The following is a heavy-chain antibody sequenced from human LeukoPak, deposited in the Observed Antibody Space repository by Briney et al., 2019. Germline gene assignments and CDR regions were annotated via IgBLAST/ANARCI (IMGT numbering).Heavy chain of an antibody. CDR1: GITLSNYG. V-gene: IGHV3-23*01. CDR3: AKRAVVIRVFLVGFHKEAYYFDS. CDR2: LSGSGGGT. J-gene: IGHJ4*02. Sequence: GGSLRLFCAVSGITLSNYGMSWVRQAPGKGLEWVAGLSGSGGGTNYADSVQGRFTISRDNPKNTLYLQMNSLRPEDTAVYFCAKRAVVIRVFLVGFHKEAYYFDSWGQGALVTVSS. D-gene: IGHD2-21*01.